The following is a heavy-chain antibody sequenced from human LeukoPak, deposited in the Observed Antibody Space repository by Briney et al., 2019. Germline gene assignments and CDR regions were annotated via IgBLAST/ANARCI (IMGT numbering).Heavy chain of an antibody. CDR2: IYHSGST. CDR1: GDSISRGGFS. V-gene: IGHV4-30-2*01. CDR3: ARDLPSGGGGLGH. J-gene: IGHJ4*02. Sequence: SETLSLTCFVSGDSISRGGFSWSWIRQPPGRGLEWIGYIYHSGSTSYNPSLESRVTISVDRSKNQFSLNLTSVTAADTAVYYCARDLPSGGGGLGHWGPRTLVTVSS. D-gene: IGHD2-21*01.